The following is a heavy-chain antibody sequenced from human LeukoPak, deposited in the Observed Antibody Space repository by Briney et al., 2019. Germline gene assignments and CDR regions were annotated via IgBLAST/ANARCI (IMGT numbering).Heavy chain of an antibody. J-gene: IGHJ4*02. CDR1: GGSISNNY. D-gene: IGHD3-10*01. V-gene: IGHV4-59*01. CDR3: AREGGSGTYYNS. CDR2: IYSGST. Sequence: SDTLSLTCSVSGGSISNNYWSWIRQPPGKGLEWIGNIYSGSTNYNPSLKSRVTISVDTSKSQFSLKLSSVTAADTAVYYCAREGGSGTYYNSWGQGTLVTVSS.